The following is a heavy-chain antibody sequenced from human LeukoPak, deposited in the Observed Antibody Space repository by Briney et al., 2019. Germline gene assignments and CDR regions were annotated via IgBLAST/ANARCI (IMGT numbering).Heavy chain of an antibody. V-gene: IGHV3-23*01. CDR2: ICGSGGST. Sequence: GGSLSLSCAVSGLTSSSYAMSWVRPAPGKGVEWVSGICGSGGSTYYADSVKGRFTISRDNSKNTLYLKMNSLRAEDTAVYYCAKDRMATNIFKFDYWGQGILVTVSS. D-gene: IGHD5-24*01. J-gene: IGHJ4*02. CDR3: AKDRMATNIFKFDY. CDR1: GLTSSSYA.